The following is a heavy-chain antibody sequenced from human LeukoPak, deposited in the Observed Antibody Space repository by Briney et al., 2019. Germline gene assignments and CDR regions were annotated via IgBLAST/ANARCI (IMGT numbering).Heavy chain of an antibody. CDR1: GGSISSSNW. Sequence: SGTLSLTCAVSGGSISSSNWWRWVRPPPGKGLEWIGEIYHSGSTNYNPSLKSRVTISVDKSKNQFSLKLSSVTAADTAVYYCARGLWFGESLGGCWFDPWGQGTLVTVSS. D-gene: IGHD3-10*01. CDR2: IYHSGST. V-gene: IGHV4-4*02. CDR3: ARGLWFGESLGGCWFDP. J-gene: IGHJ5*02.